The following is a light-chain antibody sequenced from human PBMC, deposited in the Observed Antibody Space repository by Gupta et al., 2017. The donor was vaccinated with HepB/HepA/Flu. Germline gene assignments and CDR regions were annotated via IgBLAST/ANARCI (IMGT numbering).Light chain of an antibody. CDR1: TIGSKS. J-gene: IGLJ2*01. Sequence: SSALTPPPSLCVAPGKPARLTCGGITIGSKSVHWYQQKSGQAPVLVVDDDSVRPSGIPERFSGSNSGNTATLTISRVEAGDEADYYCHVWDSSDVVFGGGTKVTVL. CDR3: HVWDSSDVV. V-gene: IGLV3-21*03. CDR2: DDS.